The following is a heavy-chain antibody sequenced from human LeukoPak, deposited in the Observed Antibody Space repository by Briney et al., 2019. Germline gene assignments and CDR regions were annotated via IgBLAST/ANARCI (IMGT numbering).Heavy chain of an antibody. D-gene: IGHD3-16*01. J-gene: IGHJ4*02. CDR1: GVSISTTSYY. CDR3: ARQGGWGGALSFFDS. V-gene: IGHV4-39*01. Sequence: SETLSLTCTVSGVSISTTSYYWGWLRQTPGKGLEWIGSMLYRGSTYYSPSLRSRVIISVDASKNQFFLTLSAVTAAGTAVYYWARQGGWGGALSFFDSWGQGTLVTVSS. CDR2: MLYRGST.